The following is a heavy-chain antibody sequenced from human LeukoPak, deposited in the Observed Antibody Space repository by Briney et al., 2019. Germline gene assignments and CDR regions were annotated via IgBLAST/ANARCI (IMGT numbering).Heavy chain of an antibody. CDR3: AKISVGYSYGYGDYYYYYMDV. V-gene: IGHV3-23*01. Sequence: GGSLRLSCAASGFTFSSYGMSWVRQAPGKGLEWVSAISGSGGSTYYADSVKGRFTISRDNSKNTLYLQMNSLRAEDTAVYYCAKISVGYSYGYGDYYYYYMDVWGKGTTVTISS. J-gene: IGHJ6*03. CDR1: GFTFSSYG. CDR2: ISGSGGST. D-gene: IGHD5-18*01.